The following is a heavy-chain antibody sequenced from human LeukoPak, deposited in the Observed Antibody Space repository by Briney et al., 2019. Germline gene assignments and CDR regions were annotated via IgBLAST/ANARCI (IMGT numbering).Heavy chain of an antibody. CDR3: AKKRSGQYSGYGMWYYYGMDV. D-gene: IGHD5-12*01. CDR2: ISGSGGST. J-gene: IGHJ6*02. V-gene: IGHV3-23*01. Sequence: GGSLRLSCAASGFTFSSYAMSWVRQAPGKGLEWVSAISGSGGSTYYADSVKGRFTISRDNSKNTLYLQMNSLRAEDTAVYYCAKKRSGQYSGYGMWYYYGMDVWGQGTTVTVSS. CDR1: GFTFSSYA.